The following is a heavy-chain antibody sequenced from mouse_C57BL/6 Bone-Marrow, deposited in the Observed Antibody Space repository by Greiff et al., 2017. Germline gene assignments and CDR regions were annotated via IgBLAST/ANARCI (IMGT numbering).Heavy chain of an antibody. V-gene: IGHV1S132*01. CDR2: IYPGTGST. Sequence: VQLQQSGAELVRPGASVKLSCKTSGYIFTSYWIHWVKQRSGQGLEWIARIYPGTGSTYSNEKFKDKATLTADKSSSTAYMQLSSLKSEDAAVYCCARSETGTGGMDYWGQGTSVTVSS. J-gene: IGHJ4*01. D-gene: IGHD4-1*01. CDR1: GYIFTSYW. CDR3: ARSETGTGGMDY.